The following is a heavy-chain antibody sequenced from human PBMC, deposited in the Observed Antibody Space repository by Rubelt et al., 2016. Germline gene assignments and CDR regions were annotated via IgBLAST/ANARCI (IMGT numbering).Heavy chain of an antibody. CDR1: GGSFSGYY. CDR2: INHSGST. Sequence: QVQLQQWGAGLLKPSETLSLTCAVYGGSFSGYYWSWIRQPPGKGLEWIGEINHSGSTNYNPSLKGRVTISVDTSKNQFSLKLSSVTAADTAVYYCARGCIGVRSAAAGSSDWFDPWGQGTLVTVSS. J-gene: IGHJ5*02. CDR3: ARGCIGVRSAAAGSSDWFDP. D-gene: IGHD6-13*01. V-gene: IGHV4-34*01.